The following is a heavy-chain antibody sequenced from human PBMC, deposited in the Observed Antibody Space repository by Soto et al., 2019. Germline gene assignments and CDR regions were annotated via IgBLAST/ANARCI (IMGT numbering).Heavy chain of an antibody. J-gene: IGHJ6*02. CDR2: INPSGGST. D-gene: IGHD3-3*01. CDR1: GYTFTNFH. V-gene: IGHV1-46*01. Sequence: QVQLVQSGAEVKKPGASVNVSCKASGYTFTNFHRHWVRQAPGQRLEWMGIINPSGGSTRYAQKFQGGVVMTRDTSTNTVYMELGRLRYEDTVVYCCARPLRFSDPRDNDAMDVWGQATAVTVSS. CDR3: ARPLRFSDPRDNDAMDV.